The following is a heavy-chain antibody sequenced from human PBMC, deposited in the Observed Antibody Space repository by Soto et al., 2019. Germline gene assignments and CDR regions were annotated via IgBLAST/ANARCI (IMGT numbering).Heavy chain of an antibody. D-gene: IGHD2-15*01. Sequence: GGSLRLSCAASGFTLSNYAMSWVRQAPGKGLEWVSAIGASGGTYYADSVKGRFTVSRDNSKNTLYLQMNSLSAEDTAIYYCAKKGFCSSGSCYGFDSWGQGTLVTVSS. CDR3: AKKGFCSSGSCYGFDS. J-gene: IGHJ4*02. CDR2: IGASGGT. CDR1: GFTLSNYA. V-gene: IGHV3-23*01.